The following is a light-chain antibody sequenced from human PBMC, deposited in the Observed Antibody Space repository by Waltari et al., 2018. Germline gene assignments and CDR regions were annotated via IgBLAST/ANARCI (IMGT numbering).Light chain of an antibody. V-gene: IGKV4-1*01. J-gene: IGKJ1*01. Sequence: DIVMTQSPDSLAVSLGERATINCKSSQSVLSSSNNQNYLAWYQQKPRQPPKLLIYWASTRESGVPDRFSGSGSGTDFTLTISSLQAEDVAVYYCQQYYSTPRTFGPGTKVEI. CDR1: QSVLSSSNNQNY. CDR2: WAS. CDR3: QQYYSTPRT.